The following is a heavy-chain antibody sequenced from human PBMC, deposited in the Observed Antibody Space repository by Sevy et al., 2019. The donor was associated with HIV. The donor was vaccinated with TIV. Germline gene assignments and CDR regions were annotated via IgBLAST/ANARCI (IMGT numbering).Heavy chain of an antibody. D-gene: IGHD3-22*01. CDR1: GGSISSYY. Sequence: SETLSLTCTVSGGSISSYYWSWIRQPPGKGLEWIGYIYYSGSTNYNPSLKSRVTISVDTSKNQFSLKLSSVTGADTAVYYCARVGRYYYDSSGYYYVLNYDYYMDVWGKGTTVTVSS. CDR3: ARVGRYYYDSSGYYYVLNYDYYMDV. V-gene: IGHV4-59*01. CDR2: IYYSGST. J-gene: IGHJ6*03.